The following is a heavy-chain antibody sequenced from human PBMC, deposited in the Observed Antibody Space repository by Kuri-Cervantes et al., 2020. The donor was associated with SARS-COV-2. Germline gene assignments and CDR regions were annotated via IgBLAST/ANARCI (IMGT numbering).Heavy chain of an antibody. CDR2: IYTSGST. J-gene: IGHJ4*02. CDR3: ARGGGGQLDFDY. V-gene: IGHV4-4*07. D-gene: IGHD6-13*01. Sequence: GSLRLSCTVSGGSISSYYWSWIRQPAGTGLEWIGRIYTSGSTNYNPSLKSRVTMAVDTSKNQFSIKLSSVTAADTAVYYCARGGGGQLDFDYWGQGTLVTVSS. CDR1: GGSISSYY.